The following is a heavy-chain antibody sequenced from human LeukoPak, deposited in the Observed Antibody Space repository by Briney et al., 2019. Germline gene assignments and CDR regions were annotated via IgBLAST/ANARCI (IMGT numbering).Heavy chain of an antibody. CDR2: MNPNSGNT. CDR1: GYTFTSYD. D-gene: IGHD5-18*01. CDR3: ARVGYSYGSRYGVPEDY. Sequence: GASVKVSCKASGYTFTSYDINWVRQATGQGLEWMGWMNPNSGNTGYAQKFQGRVTMTRNTSISTDYMELSSLRSEDTAVYYCARVGYSYGSRYGVPEDYWGQGTLVTVSS. J-gene: IGHJ4*02. V-gene: IGHV1-8*01.